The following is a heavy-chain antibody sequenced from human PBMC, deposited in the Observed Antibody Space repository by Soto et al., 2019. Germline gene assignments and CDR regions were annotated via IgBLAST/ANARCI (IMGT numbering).Heavy chain of an antibody. J-gene: IGHJ5*02. D-gene: IGHD2-2*01. Sequence: GASVKVSCKASGYTFTSHGISWVRQAPGQGLEWMGWISSYNGNTNYAQKLQGRVTMTTDTSTRTAYMELSSLRSDDTAVYSCARGEQGYCSRTSCYRWFDPWGKGTLVTVSS. CDR2: ISSYNGNT. CDR1: GYTFTSHG. CDR3: ARGEQGYCSRTSCYRWFDP. V-gene: IGHV1-18*04.